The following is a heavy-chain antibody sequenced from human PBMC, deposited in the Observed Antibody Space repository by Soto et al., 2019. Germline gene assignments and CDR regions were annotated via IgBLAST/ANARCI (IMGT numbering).Heavy chain of an antibody. V-gene: IGHV1-18*04. CDR3: ARNGERDLGLNYYFYFGMDV. J-gene: IGHJ6*02. D-gene: IGHD2-8*01. CDR1: DYIFTTYG. Sequence: ASVKVSCKASDYIFTTYGISWVRQAPGQGLEWMGWVSPFSNITNYAQKFQGRVTLTTETSTSTVYMELRSLRSDDTAVYYCARNGERDLGLNYYFYFGMDVWGQGTPVTVSS. CDR2: VSPFSNIT.